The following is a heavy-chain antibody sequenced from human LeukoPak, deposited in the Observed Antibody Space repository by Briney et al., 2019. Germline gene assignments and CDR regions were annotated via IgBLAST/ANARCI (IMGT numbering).Heavy chain of an antibody. CDR3: ARRLSGWYSLGY. J-gene: IGHJ4*02. V-gene: IGHV4-34*01. D-gene: IGHD6-19*01. CDR2: INHSGST. CDR1: GGSFSGYY. Sequence: SETLSLTCAVYGGSFSGYYWSWIRQPPGKGLEWIGEINHSGSTNYNPSLKSRVTISVDTSKNQFSLKLSSVTAADTAMYYCARRLSGWYSLGYWGQGTLVTVSS.